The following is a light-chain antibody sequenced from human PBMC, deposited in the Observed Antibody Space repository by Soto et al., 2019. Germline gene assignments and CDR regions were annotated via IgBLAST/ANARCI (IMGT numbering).Light chain of an antibody. J-gene: IGKJ4*01. CDR1: QSVSNIY. CDR2: GTS. V-gene: IGKV3-20*01. CDR3: QQYGSSPPRVT. Sequence: EIVLTQSPGTLSLSPGEGATLSCRASQSVSNIYLAWYQQKPGQAPRLLMYGTSNRATGIPDRFIGSGSGTDFTLTISNLEPEDFAVYYCQQYGSSPPRVTFGGGTKVEIK.